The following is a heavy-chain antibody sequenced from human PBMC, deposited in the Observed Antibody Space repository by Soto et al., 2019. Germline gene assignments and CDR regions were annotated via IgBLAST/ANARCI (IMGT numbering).Heavy chain of an antibody. CDR2: LSNTGRRT. CDR1: VFPFGANA. CDR3: ATEIGGTQGPFDN. V-gene: IGHV3-23*01. D-gene: IGHD1-1*01. J-gene: IGHJ4*02. Sequence: GGSLRLSCVVSVFPFGANAMSWVRQAPGKGLEWVSGLSNTGRRTSYADSVKGPLNISRDNSENTVYLQMNSLRVEDTAVYYSATEIGGTQGPFDNWGQGTLVTVSS.